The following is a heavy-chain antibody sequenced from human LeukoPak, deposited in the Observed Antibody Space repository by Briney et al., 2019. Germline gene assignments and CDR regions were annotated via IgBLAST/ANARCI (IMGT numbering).Heavy chain of an antibody. V-gene: IGHV3-30*02. CDR3: AKALPPYCGGDCLWDYYYYMDV. CDR2: IRYDGSNK. J-gene: IGHJ6*03. CDR1: GFTVSSNY. D-gene: IGHD2-21*01. Sequence: GGSLRLSCAASGFTVSSNYMSWVRQAPGKGLEWVAFIRYDGSNKYYADSVKGRFTISRDNSKNTLYLQMNSLRAEDTAVYYCAKALPPYCGGDCLWDYYYYMDVWGKGTTVTVSS.